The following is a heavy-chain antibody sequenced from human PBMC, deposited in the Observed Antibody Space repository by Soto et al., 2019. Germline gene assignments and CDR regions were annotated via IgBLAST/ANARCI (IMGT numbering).Heavy chain of an antibody. CDR3: AKCFRNYAADNFAN. V-gene: IGHV3-23*01. J-gene: IGHJ4*02. CDR1: GFTFNNYA. Sequence: EVQLLESGGGLVQPGGYLRLSCAASGFTFNNYAMSWVRQAPGKGLECVSTITGGGAGTYYADSVKGRFTISRDNSNNMLYLQMNSRRVEDTAIYYCAKCFRNYAADNFANWGQGTLVNVSS. CDR2: ITGGGAGT. D-gene: IGHD4-4*01.